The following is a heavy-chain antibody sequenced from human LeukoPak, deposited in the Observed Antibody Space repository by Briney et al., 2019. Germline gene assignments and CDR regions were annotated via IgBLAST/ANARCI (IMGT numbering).Heavy chain of an antibody. J-gene: IGHJ6*02. CDR1: GITVSSDY. D-gene: IGHD3-9*01. V-gene: IGHV3-53*01. CDR2: IYSGGST. Sequence: PGGSLRLSCAASGITVSSDYMSWVRQAPGKGLEWVSVIYSGGSTYYADSVKGRFTISRDNSKNTVYLEMTSLRAEDTAVYYCARDRTIFDSGIDVWGQGTPVTVSS. CDR3: ARDRTIFDSGIDV.